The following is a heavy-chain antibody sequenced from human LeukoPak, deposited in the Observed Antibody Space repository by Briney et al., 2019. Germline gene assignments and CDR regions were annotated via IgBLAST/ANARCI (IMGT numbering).Heavy chain of an antibody. CDR3: ASDSEWLRFLDY. V-gene: IGHV4-39*07. J-gene: IGHJ4*02. Sequence: SEPLSLTCTVSGGSITNTNYYWAWIRQPPGEGLEWIGSVYHSGITYYTPSLKSRVTISVDMSKNQFSLMLSSVTAADTAVYYCASDSEWLRFLDYWGQGTLVTVSS. D-gene: IGHD5-12*01. CDR2: VYHSGIT. CDR1: GGSITNTNYY.